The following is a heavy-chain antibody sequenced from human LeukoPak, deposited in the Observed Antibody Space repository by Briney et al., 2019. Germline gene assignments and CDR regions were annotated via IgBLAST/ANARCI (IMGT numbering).Heavy chain of an antibody. J-gene: IGHJ4*02. D-gene: IGHD2-15*01. V-gene: IGHV4-4*07. CDR3: ARAHSGLYLDS. CDR1: GESLGTFY. CDR2: IHTTGYT. Sequence: SETLSLTCNVSGESLGTFYWSWIRQPAGQGLEYIGRIHTTGYTNYKPSLKSQVTMSVDSSKNQFSLTLRSVTATDTAVYFCARAHSGLYLDSWGQGILVTVSS.